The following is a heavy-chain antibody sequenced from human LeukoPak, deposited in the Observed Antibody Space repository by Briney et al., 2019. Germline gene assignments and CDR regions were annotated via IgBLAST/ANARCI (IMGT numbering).Heavy chain of an antibody. Sequence: ASVKVSCTASGYTFTSYGISWGRQTPGQGLEWMGCISAYNGNTNYAQKLQGRVTMTTDTSTSTASMALRSLRSDDTAVYYCARDHKGIAAAGTPRFWFDPWGQGTLVTVSS. D-gene: IGHD6-13*01. CDR3: ARDHKGIAAAGTPRFWFDP. CDR1: GYTFTSYG. CDR2: ISAYNGNT. V-gene: IGHV1-18*01. J-gene: IGHJ5*02.